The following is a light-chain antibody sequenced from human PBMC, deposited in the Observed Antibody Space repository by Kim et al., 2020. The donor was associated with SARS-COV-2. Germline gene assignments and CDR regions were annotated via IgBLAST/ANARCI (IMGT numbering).Light chain of an antibody. V-gene: IGKV3-20*01. Sequence: SPRYRVTSSGKVGQRVGSSFSWYRQKNGQAPNLLIFDTSTRATGISDRFVGIGPGTGFILTINRLEPEDCAVYYFLQYRSSPVTCGDGTKVDIK. J-gene: IGKJ3*01. CDR3: LQYRSSPVT. CDR1: QRVGSSF. CDR2: DTS.